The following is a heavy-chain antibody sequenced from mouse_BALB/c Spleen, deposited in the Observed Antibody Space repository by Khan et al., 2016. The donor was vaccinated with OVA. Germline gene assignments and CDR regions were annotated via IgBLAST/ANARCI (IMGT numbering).Heavy chain of an antibody. V-gene: IGHV5-6*01. CDR3: VRDNYYGSRSFDY. J-gene: IGHJ2*01. CDR1: GFTFSSYG. CDR2: ISSGGRYT. D-gene: IGHD1-1*01. Sequence: VQLKESGGDLVKPGGSLKLSCAASGFTFSSYGMSWVRQTPDKRLAWVATISSGGRYTYYPDSVKGRFTISRDNAKNTLYLQMSSLKSEDTAMYYGVRDNYYGSRSFDYWGQGTTLTVSS.